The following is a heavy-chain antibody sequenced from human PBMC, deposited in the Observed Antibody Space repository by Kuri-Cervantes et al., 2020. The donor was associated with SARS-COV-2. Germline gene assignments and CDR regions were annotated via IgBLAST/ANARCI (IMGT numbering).Heavy chain of an antibody. V-gene: IGHV4-59*12. CDR2: IYHSGST. D-gene: IGHD3-9*01. J-gene: IGHJ4*02. Sequence: SETLSLTCTVSGGSISNYYWAWIRRPPGKGLEWIGYIYHSGSTNYNPSLKSRVTISVDTPKNQFSLKLSSVTAADTAVYYCARQNTYYDILTGFALDYWGQGTLVTVSS. CDR1: GGSISNYY. CDR3: ARQNTYYDILTGFALDY.